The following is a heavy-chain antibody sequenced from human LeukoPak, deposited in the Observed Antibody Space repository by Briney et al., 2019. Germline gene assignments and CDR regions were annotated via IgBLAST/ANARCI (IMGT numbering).Heavy chain of an antibody. J-gene: IGHJ4*02. Sequence: GGSLRLSCEASGFTFSDYYLGWIRQAPGKGLEWISYISGSSSHINYADSVKGRFTISRDNAKNSLYLQMNSLRAEDTAVYYCARDRRRLDYWGQGTLVTVSS. V-gene: IGHV3-11*06. CDR1: GFTFSDYY. CDR3: ARDRRRLDY. CDR2: ISGSSSHI.